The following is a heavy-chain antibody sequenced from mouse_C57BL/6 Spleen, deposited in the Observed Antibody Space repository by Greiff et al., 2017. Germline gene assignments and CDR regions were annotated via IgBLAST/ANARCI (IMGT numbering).Heavy chain of an antibody. J-gene: IGHJ2*01. CDR1: GYTFTSYW. V-gene: IGHV1-50*01. Sequence: QVQLQQPGAELVKPGASVKLSCKASGYTFTSYWMQWVKQRPGQGLEWIGEIDPSDSYTNYNQKFKGKATLTVDTSSSTAYMQLSSLTSEDSAVYYCARCHYSNSHFDYWGQGTTLTVSS. CDR3: ARCHYSNSHFDY. D-gene: IGHD2-5*01. CDR2: IDPSDSYT.